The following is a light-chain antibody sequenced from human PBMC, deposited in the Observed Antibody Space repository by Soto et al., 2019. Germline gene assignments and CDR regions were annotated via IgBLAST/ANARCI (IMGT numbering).Light chain of an antibody. CDR1: QTVSGW. CDR3: QQYNNYPLT. J-gene: IGKJ4*02. Sequence: DIQMTQSPSTLSASVGGRVTITCRASQTVSGWLAWYQQKPGKAPELLIYDASTLESGVPSRFSGSGSGTEFTLTISSLQPDESATYYCQQYNNYPLTFGGGTRVEIK. CDR2: DAS. V-gene: IGKV1-5*01.